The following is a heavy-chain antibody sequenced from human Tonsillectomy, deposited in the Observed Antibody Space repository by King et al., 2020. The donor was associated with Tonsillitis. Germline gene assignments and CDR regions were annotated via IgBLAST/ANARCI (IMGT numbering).Heavy chain of an antibody. Sequence: HVQLVESGAEVKKPGASVKVSCKASGYTFIGHYIHWVRQAPGQGLEWMGWINSYSGGTNYVQKFQGRVTMTRDTSISTAYMELSRLTSDDTAVFYCARAPQNYDTSGYPIDFDYWGQGTLVTVPS. V-gene: IGHV1-2*02. CDR2: INSYSGGT. CDR1: GYTFIGHY. J-gene: IGHJ4*02. CDR3: ARAPQNYDTSGYPIDFDY. D-gene: IGHD3-22*01.